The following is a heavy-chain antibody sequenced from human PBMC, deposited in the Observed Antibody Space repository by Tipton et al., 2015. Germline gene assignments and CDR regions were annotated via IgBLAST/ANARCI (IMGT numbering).Heavy chain of an antibody. V-gene: IGHV4-31*03. CDR1: GGSISSGGHY. J-gene: IGHJ5*02. CDR3: ARADYSLGS. D-gene: IGHD4-11*01. CDR2: IYYSGST. Sequence: GLVKPSETLSLTCTVSGGSISSGGHYWSWIRQHPGKGLEWIGYIYYSGSTCYNPSLKSRVIISVDTSKNQFSLKLSSVTAADTAVYYCARADYSLGSWGQGTLVTVSS.